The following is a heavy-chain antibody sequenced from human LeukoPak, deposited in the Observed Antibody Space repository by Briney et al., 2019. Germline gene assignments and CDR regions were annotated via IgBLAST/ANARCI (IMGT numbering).Heavy chain of an antibody. Sequence: GGSLRLLCAVSGFTFSSYTMSWVRQAPGEGLEWVSSISSTSSYIYYADSVKGRFTISRDNAKNSLCLQMNSLRPEDTAVYYCVRELGPPPGEERDHWGEGTLVSVSS. CDR3: VRELGPPPGEERDH. CDR2: ISSTSSYI. V-gene: IGHV3-21*01. J-gene: IGHJ1*01. CDR1: GFTFSSYT. D-gene: IGHD3-10*01.